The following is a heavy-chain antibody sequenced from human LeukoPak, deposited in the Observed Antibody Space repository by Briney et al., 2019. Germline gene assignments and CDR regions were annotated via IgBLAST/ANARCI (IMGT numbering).Heavy chain of an antibody. CDR2: IHYSGST. CDR3: ARDRWFDP. V-gene: IGHV4-31*03. J-gene: IGHJ5*02. Sequence: SETLSLTCTASGGSISSGGYYWSWIRQNPGKGLEWIGYIHYSGSTYYNPSLKSRVTISVDTSDNQFSLKLSSVTAADTAVYYCARDRWFDPWGQGTLVTVSS. CDR1: GGSISSGGYY.